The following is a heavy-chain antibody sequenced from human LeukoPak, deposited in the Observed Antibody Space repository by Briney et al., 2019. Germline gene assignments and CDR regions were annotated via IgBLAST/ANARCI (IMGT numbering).Heavy chain of an antibody. CDR3: ARAGLATYYDYVWGSYRPFDY. D-gene: IGHD3-16*02. J-gene: IGHJ4*02. Sequence: ASVKVPCKASGYTFTSYDINWVRQATGQGLEWMGWMNPNSGNTGYAQKFQGRVTITRNTSISTAYMELSSLRSEDTAVYYCARAGLATYYDYVWGSYRPFDYWGQGTLVTVSS. CDR2: MNPNSGNT. V-gene: IGHV1-8*01. CDR1: GYTFTSYD.